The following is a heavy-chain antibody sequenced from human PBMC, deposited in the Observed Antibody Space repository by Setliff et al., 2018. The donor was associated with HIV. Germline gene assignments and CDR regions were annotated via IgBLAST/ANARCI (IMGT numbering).Heavy chain of an antibody. V-gene: IGHV5-51*01. CDR2: IYAGDSDT. J-gene: IGHJ3*02. CDR3: AKGRAYGYHRGTFNI. CDR1: GDNFPTYW. Sequence: PGESLKISCVVSGDNFPTYWIAWVRQMPGKGLEYMGIIYAGDSDTRYNPSFQGRVTISADRSISTAYLQWTSLRASDTGIYFCAKGRAYGYHRGTFNIWGQGTMVTVS. D-gene: IGHD5-18*01.